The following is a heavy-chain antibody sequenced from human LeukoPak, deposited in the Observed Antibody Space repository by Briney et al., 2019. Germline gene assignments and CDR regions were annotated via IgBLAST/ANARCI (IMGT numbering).Heavy chain of an antibody. V-gene: IGHV1-18*04. CDR3: ASYGGPDYSDYPADY. Sequence: ASVKVSCKASGYTFTSYGISWVRQAPGQGLEWMGWISAYNGNTNYAQKLQGRVTMTTDTSTSTAYMELRSLRSDDTAVYYCASYGGPDYSDYPADYWGQGTLVTVSS. D-gene: IGHD4-11*01. J-gene: IGHJ4*02. CDR1: GYTFTSYG. CDR2: ISAYNGNT.